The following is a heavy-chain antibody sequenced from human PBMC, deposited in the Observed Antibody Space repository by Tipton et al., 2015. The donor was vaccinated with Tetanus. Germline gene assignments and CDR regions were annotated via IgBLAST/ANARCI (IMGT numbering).Heavy chain of an antibody. CDR3: AEGRRFCSSNSCHEYYFDS. V-gene: IGHV4-39*02. Sequence: TLSLTCSLSGGSISNSEYYWAWIRQPPGKGLEWIGSVFDSGTNYYNPSLKSRVTISVDTSKNHFSLRLSSVTAAETAVYYCAEGRRFCSSNSCHEYYFDSWGRGPLVTVSS. CDR2: VFDSGTN. D-gene: IGHD2-2*01. CDR1: GGSISNSEYY. J-gene: IGHJ4*02.